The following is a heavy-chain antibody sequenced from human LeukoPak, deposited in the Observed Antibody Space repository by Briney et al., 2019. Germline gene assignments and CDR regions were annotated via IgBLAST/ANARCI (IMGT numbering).Heavy chain of an antibody. CDR3: ARGDPMASYYYYYYMDV. CDR1: GFTFRTYS. J-gene: IGHJ6*03. Sequence: HAGVSLRLSCAASGFTFRTYSMNWVRQAPGKGLEWLSYISSSSTTIYYADSVKGRFTISRDNAKSSLYLQTNSLRVEDTAVYYCARGDPMASYYYYYYMDVWGKGTTVTVSS. D-gene: IGHD5-24*01. V-gene: IGHV3-48*01. CDR2: ISSSSTTI.